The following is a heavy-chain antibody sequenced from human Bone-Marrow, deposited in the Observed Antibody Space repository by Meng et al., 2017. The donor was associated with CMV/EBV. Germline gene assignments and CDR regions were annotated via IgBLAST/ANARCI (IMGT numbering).Heavy chain of an antibody. V-gene: IGHV3-48*03. CDR1: GFTFSSYE. D-gene: IGHD2-2*01. Sequence: GGSLRLSCAASGFTFSSYEMNWVRQAPGKGLEWVSYISSSGSTIYYADSVKGRFTISRDNAKNSLYLQMNSLRAEDTAVYYCAREAVYCSSTSCYQDGMDVWGQGTTVTVSS. J-gene: IGHJ6*02. CDR2: ISSSGSTI. CDR3: AREAVYCSSTSCYQDGMDV.